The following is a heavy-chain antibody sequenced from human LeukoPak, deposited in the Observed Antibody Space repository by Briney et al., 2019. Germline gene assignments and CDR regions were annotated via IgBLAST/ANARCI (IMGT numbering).Heavy chain of an antibody. Sequence: SETLSLTCTVSGGSISSYYWSWIRQPAGKGLEWIGRIYTSGSTNYNPSLKSRVTISVDTSKNQFSLKLSSVTAADTAVYYCARDRVNTAIVVVPAAQHDAFDIWGQGTMVTVSS. CDR3: ARDRVNTAIVVVPAAQHDAFDI. V-gene: IGHV4-4*07. J-gene: IGHJ3*02. CDR1: GGSISSYY. CDR2: IYTSGST. D-gene: IGHD2-2*01.